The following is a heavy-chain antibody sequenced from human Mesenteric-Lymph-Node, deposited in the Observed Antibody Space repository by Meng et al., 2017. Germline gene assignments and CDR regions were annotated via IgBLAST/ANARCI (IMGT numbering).Heavy chain of an antibody. V-gene: IGHV1-18*01. CDR1: GYNFTSYG. D-gene: IGHD3-9*01. CDR3: ARDTLYYDILTGYSPTNWFDP. J-gene: IGHJ5*02. Sequence: QVQLVQSGAEVKKPGASVKVSCKASGYNFTSYGISWVRQAPGQGLEWMGWISAYNGNTNYAQKLQGRVTMTTDTSTSTAYMELRSLRSDDTAVYYCARDTLYYDILTGYSPTNWFDPWGQGTLVTVSS. CDR2: ISAYNGNT.